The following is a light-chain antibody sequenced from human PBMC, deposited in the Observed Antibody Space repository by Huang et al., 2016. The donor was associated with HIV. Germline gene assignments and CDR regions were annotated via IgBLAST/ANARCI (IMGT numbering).Light chain of an antibody. V-gene: IGKV3-20*01. CDR2: GSS. CDR3: QQYGGSART. CDR1: ETVTSGY. Sequence: EIVLTQSPGTLSLSPGERATLSGRPSETVTSGYLSWYQQNPGQAPRLLIFGSSTRATGIHDRFTGSGSGTDVTLTISSLEREDFAMYYCQQYGGSARTFGQGTKVELK. J-gene: IGKJ2*01.